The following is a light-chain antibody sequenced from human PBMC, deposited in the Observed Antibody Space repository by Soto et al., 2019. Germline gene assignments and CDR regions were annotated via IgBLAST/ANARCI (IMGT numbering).Light chain of an antibody. CDR1: QTISSW. CDR2: AAS. Sequence: DIKMTQSPSTLSASVGDRVTITCRASQTISSWLAWYQQKPGKAPKLLIYAASSLQSGVPSRSSGSGSGTDFTLTISSLQPEDFATYYCQQANSFPLTFGGGTKVDI. J-gene: IGKJ4*01. V-gene: IGKV1-12*01. CDR3: QQANSFPLT.